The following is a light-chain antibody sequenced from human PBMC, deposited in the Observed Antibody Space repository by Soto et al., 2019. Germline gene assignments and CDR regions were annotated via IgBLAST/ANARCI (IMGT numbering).Light chain of an antibody. CDR3: QQANSFPFT. CDR2: GAS. CDR1: ETIRGL. V-gene: IGKV3-15*01. J-gene: IGKJ4*01. Sequence: EIVLAQSPATLSLSPGERATLSCRASETIRGLLAWYQQRPGQAPRLLIFGASTRATGFPARFSGSGSGTEFTLTISSLQSEDFAVYYCQQANSFPFTFGGGTKVDIK.